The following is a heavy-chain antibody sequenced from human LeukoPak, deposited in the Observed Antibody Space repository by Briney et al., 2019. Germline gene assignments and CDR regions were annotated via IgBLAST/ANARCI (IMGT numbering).Heavy chain of an antibody. CDR1: GFTFSSYW. D-gene: IGHD5-18*01. J-gene: IGHJ4*02. V-gene: IGHV3-7*01. Sequence: GGSLRLSCAASGFTFSSYWMSWVRQAPGKGLEWVANIKQDGSEKYYVDSVKGRFTISRDNAKNSLYLQMNSLRAEDTAVYYCASLVDTAMVSGDFDYWGQGTLVTVSS. CDR3: ASLVDTAMVSGDFDY. CDR2: IKQDGSEK.